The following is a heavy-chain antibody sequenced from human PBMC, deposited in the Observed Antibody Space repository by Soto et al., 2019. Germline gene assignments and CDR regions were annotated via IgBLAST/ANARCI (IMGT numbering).Heavy chain of an antibody. CDR1: GFTFSSYS. CDR2: ISSSSSYI. CDR3: AREGYYYDSSGYYTA. D-gene: IGHD3-22*01. Sequence: EVQLVESGGGLVQPGGSLRLSCAASGFTFSSYSMNWVRQAPGKGLEWVSYISSSSSYIYYADSVKGRFTISRDNAKNSLYLQMNSLRAEDTAVYYCAREGYYYDSSGYYTAWGQGTLVTVSS. J-gene: IGHJ5*02. V-gene: IGHV3-21*05.